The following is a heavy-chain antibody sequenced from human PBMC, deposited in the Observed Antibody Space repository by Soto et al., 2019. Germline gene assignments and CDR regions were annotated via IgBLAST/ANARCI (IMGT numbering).Heavy chain of an antibody. Sequence: ASVKVSCKASGYTFTCYAISWARQAPGQGLEWMGWISAYNGNTNYAQKLQGRVTMTTDTSTSTAYMELRSLRSDDTAVYYCARDWDPDIVVVVAAHLFDYWGQGTLVTVSS. CDR1: GYTFTCYA. V-gene: IGHV1-18*01. CDR3: ARDWDPDIVVVVAAHLFDY. J-gene: IGHJ4*02. CDR2: ISAYNGNT. D-gene: IGHD2-15*01.